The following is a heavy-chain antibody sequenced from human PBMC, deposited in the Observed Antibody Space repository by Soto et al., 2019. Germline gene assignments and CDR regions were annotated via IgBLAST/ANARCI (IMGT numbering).Heavy chain of an antibody. V-gene: IGHV3-48*01. D-gene: IGHD3-3*01. CDR1: GFTFSSYS. CDR3: ARDPYYDFWSGYSPNWFDP. J-gene: IGHJ5*02. Sequence: PGGSLRLSCAASGFTFSSYSMNWVRQAPGKGLEWVSYISSSSSTIYYADSVKGRFTISRDNAKNSLYLQMNSLRAEDTAVYYCARDPYYDFWSGYSPNWFDPWGQGTLVTVSS. CDR2: ISSSSSTI.